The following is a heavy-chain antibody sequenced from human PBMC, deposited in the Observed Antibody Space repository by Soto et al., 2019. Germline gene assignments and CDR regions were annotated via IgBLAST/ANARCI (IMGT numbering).Heavy chain of an antibody. V-gene: IGHV3-23*01. CDR3: AQRERRKYYKSGLHV. D-gene: IGHD6-25*01. CDR1: GFTFSNYP. CDR2: ISGSGGST. J-gene: IGHJ6*02. Sequence: GGSLRLSCAVSGFTFSNYPMSWVRQAPGKGLEWVSTISGSGGSTYYADSVKGRFTVSRDNSNNTLYLQMNSLRDEDTAVYYCAQRERRKYYKSGLHVWGQGTTVTVFS.